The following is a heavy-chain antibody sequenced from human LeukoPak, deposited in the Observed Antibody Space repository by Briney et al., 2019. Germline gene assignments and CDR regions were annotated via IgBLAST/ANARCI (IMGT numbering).Heavy chain of an antibody. D-gene: IGHD3-22*01. CDR2: IYYSGST. CDR3: ARRYYYDSSGYQYYFDH. CDR1: GGSISSGDYY. Sequence: SETLSLTCTVSGGSISSGDYYWSWIRQPPGKGLEWIVYIYYSGSTYYNPSLKSRVTISVDTSKNQFSLKLSSVTAADTAVYYCARRYYYDSSGYQYYFDHWGQGTLVTVSS. J-gene: IGHJ4*02. V-gene: IGHV4-30-4*01.